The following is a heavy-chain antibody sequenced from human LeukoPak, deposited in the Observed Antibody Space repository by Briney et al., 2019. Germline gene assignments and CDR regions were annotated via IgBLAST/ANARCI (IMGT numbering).Heavy chain of an antibody. Sequence: ASVKVSCKASGYTFTGYYMHWVRQAPGQGLEWMGWINPNSGGTNYAQKFQGRVTMTRDTSISTAYMELSRLRSDDTAVYYCARESRDGYNSYDCWGQGTLVTVSS. D-gene: IGHD5-24*01. CDR3: ARESRDGYNSYDC. J-gene: IGHJ4*02. CDR2: INPNSGGT. CDR1: GYTFTGYY. V-gene: IGHV1-2*02.